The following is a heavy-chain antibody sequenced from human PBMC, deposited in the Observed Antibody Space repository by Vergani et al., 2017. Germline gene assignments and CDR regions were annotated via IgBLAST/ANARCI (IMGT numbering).Heavy chain of an antibody. CDR3: ARRSGGYYSGGKVHPLRTAFDV. Sequence: QVQLQASGPGRVKPPQTLSLTCTMSGGSISAGYYFWSWIRQPAGKGLEWLGHISASGNASHSPSLKTRVSMSVDTSKNQFSLTVTSVTAADTAIYFCARRSGGYYSGGKVHPLRTAFDVWGHGTVVTVS. D-gene: IGHD2-15*01. CDR2: ISASGNA. J-gene: IGHJ3*01. CDR1: GGSISAGYYF. V-gene: IGHV4-61*02.